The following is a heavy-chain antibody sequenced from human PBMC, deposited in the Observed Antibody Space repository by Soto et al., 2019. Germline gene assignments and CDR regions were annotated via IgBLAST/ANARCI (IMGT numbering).Heavy chain of an antibody. CDR2: IYYSGST. CDR1: GGSISSYY. Sequence: QVQLQESGPGLVKPSETLSLTCTVSGGSISSYYWSWIRQPPGKGLEWIGYIYYSGSTNYNPSLKSRVTISVDTSKNQFSLKLSSVTAADTAVYYCARSIIRVRAFDYWGQGTLVTVSS. J-gene: IGHJ4*02. CDR3: ARSIIRVRAFDY. D-gene: IGHD3-10*02. V-gene: IGHV4-59*08.